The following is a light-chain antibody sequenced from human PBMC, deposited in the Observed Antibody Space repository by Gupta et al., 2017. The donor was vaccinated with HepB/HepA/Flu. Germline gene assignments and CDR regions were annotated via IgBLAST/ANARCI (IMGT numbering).Light chain of an antibody. Sequence: QSVLTQPPSVSGAPGQMVPISCTGSSSNIGARYDVHWYQQLPGTAPKLLIYGNSNRPSGVPVRFSGSNSGTSASLAITGLQAEDEADYYCQSYDTSLSGAVFGGGTKLTVL. CDR3: QSYDTSLSGAV. V-gene: IGLV1-40*01. CDR2: GNS. J-gene: IGLJ2*01. CDR1: SSNIGARYD.